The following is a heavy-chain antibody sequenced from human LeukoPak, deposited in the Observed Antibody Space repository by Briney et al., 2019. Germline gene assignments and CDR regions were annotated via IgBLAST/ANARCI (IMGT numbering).Heavy chain of an antibody. J-gene: IGHJ4*02. Sequence: LSVGSLRLSCAASGFTFSSYAMHWVRQAPGKGLEWVAVISYDGSNKYYADSVKGRFTISRDNSKNTLYLQMNSLRAEDTAVYYCARDIHSSGWYLGYWGQGTLVTVSS. D-gene: IGHD6-19*01. V-gene: IGHV3-30-3*01. CDR3: ARDIHSSGWYLGY. CDR1: GFTFSSYA. CDR2: ISYDGSNK.